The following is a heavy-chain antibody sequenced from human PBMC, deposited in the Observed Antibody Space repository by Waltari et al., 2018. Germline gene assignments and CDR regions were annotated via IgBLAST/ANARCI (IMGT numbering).Heavy chain of an antibody. CDR1: GGSISRYY. CDR3: AREYNWFDP. Sequence: QVQLQESGPGLVKPSETLSLTCTVSGGSISRYYWSWIRQPPGKGLEWIGYIYYSGSTNYNPSLKSRVTISVDTSKNQFSLKLSSVTAADTAVYYCAREYNWFDPWGQGTLVTVSS. V-gene: IGHV4-59*01. CDR2: IYYSGST. J-gene: IGHJ5*02.